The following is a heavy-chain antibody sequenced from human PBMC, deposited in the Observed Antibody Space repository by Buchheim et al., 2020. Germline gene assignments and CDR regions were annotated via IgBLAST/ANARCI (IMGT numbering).Heavy chain of an antibody. J-gene: IGHJ4*02. D-gene: IGHD1-26*01. CDR3: AKSGSYLPNDY. V-gene: IGHV3-72*01. CDR1: GFSFSDHY. Sequence: EVQLVESGGGLVQPRGSLRLSCAASGFSFSDHYMDWVRQAPGKGLEWVGRIRKKVNSYTTVYAASVNDRFTISRDDSKNSLYLQMNSLKIEDTAVYYCAKSGSYLPNDYWGQGTL. CDR2: IRKKVNSYTT.